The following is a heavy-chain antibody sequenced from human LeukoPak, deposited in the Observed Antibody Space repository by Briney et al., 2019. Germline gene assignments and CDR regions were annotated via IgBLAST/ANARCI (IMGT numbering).Heavy chain of an antibody. CDR1: GYAFTGYY. D-gene: IGHD4-11*01. CDR2: INPNSGGT. V-gene: IGHV1-2*02. J-gene: IGHJ3*02. CDR3: ARDPKSTTVWGYAFDI. Sequence: ASVKVSCKASGYAFTGYYMHWVRQAPGQGLEWMGWINPNSGGTNYAQKFQGRVTMTRDTSISTAYMELSRLRSDDTAVYYCARDPKSTTVWGYAFDIWGQGTMVTVSS.